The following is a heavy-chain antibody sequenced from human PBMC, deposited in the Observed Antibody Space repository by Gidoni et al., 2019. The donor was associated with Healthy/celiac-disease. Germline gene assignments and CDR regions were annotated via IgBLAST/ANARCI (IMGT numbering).Heavy chain of an antibody. CDR2: IYTSGSS. J-gene: IGHJ4*02. Sequence: VQLQESGPGLVKPPENLSLTSNASGGPLSSYYWSWIRQPAGKGLDWSGRIYTSGSSTYNPSLKSLVTMSVDTTKNQFSLRLSSVTAADTAVYYCARGGEAAMSSLDYWGQGTLVTVSS. D-gene: IGHD5-18*01. CDR3: ARGGEAAMSSLDY. V-gene: IGHV4-4*07. CDR1: GGPLSSYY.